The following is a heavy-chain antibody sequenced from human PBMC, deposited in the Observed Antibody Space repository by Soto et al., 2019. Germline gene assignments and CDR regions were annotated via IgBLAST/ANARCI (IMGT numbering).Heavy chain of an antibody. CDR1: GYSFTGYY. D-gene: IGHD3-3*01. V-gene: IGHV1-2*02. CDR3: ARSSALTISGVGGMDV. Sequence: QIPLIQSGAEVKKPGASVRVSCKASGYSFTGYYIHWVRQAPGQGLEWMGWINPNSGGANYAQKFQGRATMTRDTSTTAYMELSRLRSNDTAVFYCARSSALTISGVGGMDVWGQGATVTVSS. J-gene: IGHJ6*02. CDR2: INPNSGGA.